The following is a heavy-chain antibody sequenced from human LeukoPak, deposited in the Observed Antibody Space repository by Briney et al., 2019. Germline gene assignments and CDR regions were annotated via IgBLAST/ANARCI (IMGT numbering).Heavy chain of an antibody. J-gene: IGHJ4*02. V-gene: IGHV1-69*10. Sequence: SVTVSCMASGGTFISYAISWVRQGPGQGGERVGGIIPILGIANYTQKFQGRVTITADKSTSTAYMELSSLRSEDTAVYYCAREGRGYSYGYVLDYWGQGTLVTVSS. CDR2: IIPILGIA. CDR1: GGTFISYA. D-gene: IGHD5-18*01. CDR3: AREGRGYSYGYVLDY.